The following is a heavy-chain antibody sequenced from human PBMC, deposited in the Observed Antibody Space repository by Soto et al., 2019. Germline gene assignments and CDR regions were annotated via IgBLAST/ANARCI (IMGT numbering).Heavy chain of an antibody. CDR3: ARDPRVIVVVVAARGPGMDV. CDR1: GYTFTNFA. V-gene: IGHV1-69*04. J-gene: IGHJ6*02. D-gene: IGHD2-15*01. Sequence: SVKVSCKASGYTFTNFAMHWVRQAPGQRLEWMGRIIPVLGVEYYAQKFQGRVTITADKSTSTAYMELSSLRSEDTAVYYCARDPRVIVVVVAARGPGMDVWGQGTTVTVSS. CDR2: IIPVLGVE.